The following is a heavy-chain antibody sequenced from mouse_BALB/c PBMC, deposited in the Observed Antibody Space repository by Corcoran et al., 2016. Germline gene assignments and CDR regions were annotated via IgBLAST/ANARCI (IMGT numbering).Heavy chain of an antibody. J-gene: IGHJ4*01. Sequence: EVQLQQSGPELVKPGASMKISCKASGYSFTSYTMNWVKQSHGQNLEWIGIINPYNGGTSYNQKFKGKATLTVDKSSSTAYMELLSLTSEDSAVYSSAGSGYATDYWGQGTSVPVPS. D-gene: IGHD3-1*01. CDR2: INPYNGGT. CDR1: GYSFTSYT. V-gene: IGHV1-18*01. CDR3: AGSGYATDY.